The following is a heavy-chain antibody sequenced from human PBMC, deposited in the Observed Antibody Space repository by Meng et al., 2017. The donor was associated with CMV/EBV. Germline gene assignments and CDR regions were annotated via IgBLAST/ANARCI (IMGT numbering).Heavy chain of an antibody. D-gene: IGHD4-17*01. CDR2: IKNDGSER. V-gene: IGHV3-7*02. CDR3: RLGHYSQD. Sequence: DRVGSGGGLAEPGGSLRLSCADSGLHTSNYWMSWVRQVPGKGLEWVANIKNDGSERYSVDSVKGRFSSSRDNADNSLYLQMNNLRAEDTAVYYCRLGHYSQDWGQGTLVTVSS. CDR1: GLHTSNYW. J-gene: IGHJ4*02.